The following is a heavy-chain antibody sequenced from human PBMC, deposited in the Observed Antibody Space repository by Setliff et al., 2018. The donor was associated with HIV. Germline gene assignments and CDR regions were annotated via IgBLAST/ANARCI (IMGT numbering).Heavy chain of an antibody. J-gene: IGHJ6*03. V-gene: IGHV1-69*02. CDR2: IIPILGVA. Sequence: SVKVSCKASRSTFNSHTINWVRQAPGQGLDWMGRIIPILGVANYAQKFQGKVTITADNSTSPAYMELTSLRFHDTAMYYCVRGVQSPPHYSYYYMDVWGEGTMVTVSS. CDR3: VRGVQSPPHYSYYYMDV. CDR1: RSTFNSHT. D-gene: IGHD2-8*01.